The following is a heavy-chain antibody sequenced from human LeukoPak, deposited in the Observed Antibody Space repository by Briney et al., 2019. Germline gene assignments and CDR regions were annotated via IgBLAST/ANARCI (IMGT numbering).Heavy chain of an antibody. CDR2: IYYNGST. CDR1: GGSISRYY. Sequence: PSETLSLTCTVSGGSISRYYWSWIRQPPGKGLEWIGNIYYNGSTNYKPSLKSRVTISVHTSKNQFSLNLRSLTAADTAVYYCARGGYSGYAFDRWGQGTRVTVPS. J-gene: IGHJ5*02. CDR3: ARGGYSGYAFDR. D-gene: IGHD5-12*01. V-gene: IGHV4-59*01.